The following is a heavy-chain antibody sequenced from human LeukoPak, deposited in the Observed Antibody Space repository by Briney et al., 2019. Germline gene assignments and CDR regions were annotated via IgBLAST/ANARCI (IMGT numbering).Heavy chain of an antibody. CDR3: ARDSGNYLDAFDI. Sequence: GSLRLSCAASGFTFSRHSINWVRQAPGKGLEWVSSISSSSSYIYYADSVKGRFTISRDNAKNSLYLQMNSLRAEDTAVYYCARDSGNYLDAFDIWGQGTMVTVSS. V-gene: IGHV3-21*01. CDR2: ISSSSSYI. D-gene: IGHD1-7*01. J-gene: IGHJ3*02. CDR1: GFTFSRHS.